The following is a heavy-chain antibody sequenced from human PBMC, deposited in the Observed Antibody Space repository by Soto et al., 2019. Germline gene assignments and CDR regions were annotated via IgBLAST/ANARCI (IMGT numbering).Heavy chain of an antibody. CDR2: IKQDGSEK. Sequence: GGSLRLSCAASGFTFSSYWMSWVRQAPGKGLEWVANIKQDGSEKYYVDSVKGRFTISRDNAKNSLYLQMNSLRAEDTAVYYCARVARYIAVAGHDDFDIWGQGTMVTVSS. CDR1: GFTFSSYW. V-gene: IGHV3-7*01. D-gene: IGHD6-19*01. CDR3: ARVARYIAVAGHDDFDI. J-gene: IGHJ3*02.